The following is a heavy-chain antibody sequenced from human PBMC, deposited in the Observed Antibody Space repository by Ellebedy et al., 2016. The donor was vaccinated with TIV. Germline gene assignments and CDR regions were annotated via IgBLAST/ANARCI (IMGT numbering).Heavy chain of an antibody. CDR2: ISSNGGST. J-gene: IGHJ6*02. CDR1: GFTFSSYA. Sequence: GGSLRLPCSASGFTFSSYAMHWVRQAPGKGLEYVSAISSNGGSTYYADSVKGRFTISRDNSKNTLYLQMSSLRAEDTAVYYCVKDDGGYGMDVWGQGTTVTVSS. D-gene: IGHD3-16*01. CDR3: VKDDGGYGMDV. V-gene: IGHV3-64D*09.